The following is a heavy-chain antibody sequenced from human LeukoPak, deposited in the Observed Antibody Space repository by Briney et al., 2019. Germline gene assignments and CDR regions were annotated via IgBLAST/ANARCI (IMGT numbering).Heavy chain of an antibody. Sequence: PGGSLRLSCAASGFTFSNAWMNWVRQAPGKGLEWVGRIKSRTDGGTTDYAAPVKGRFTISRDDSKNTLYLQMNSLKTEDTAVYYCTTDIWNYYDSSGYYADYWGQGTLVTVSS. D-gene: IGHD3-22*01. V-gene: IGHV3-15*07. CDR1: GFTFSNAW. J-gene: IGHJ4*02. CDR3: TTDIWNYYDSSGYYADY. CDR2: IKSRTDGGTT.